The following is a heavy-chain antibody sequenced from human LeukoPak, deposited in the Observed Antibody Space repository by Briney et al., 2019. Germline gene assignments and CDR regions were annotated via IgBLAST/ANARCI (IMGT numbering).Heavy chain of an antibody. D-gene: IGHD3-22*01. CDR3: ARGSYYYDSSGYSLLDY. J-gene: IGHJ4*02. Sequence: PGGSLRLSCAASGFTFSSYSMNWVRQAPGKGLEWVSSISSSSSYIYYADSVKGRFTISRDNAKNSLYLQMNSLRAEDTAVYYCARGSYYYDSSGYSLLDYWGQGTLVTVSS. CDR1: GFTFSSYS. V-gene: IGHV3-21*01. CDR2: ISSSSSYI.